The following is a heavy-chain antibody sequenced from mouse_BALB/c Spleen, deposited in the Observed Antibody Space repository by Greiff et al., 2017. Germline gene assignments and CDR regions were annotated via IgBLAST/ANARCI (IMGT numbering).Heavy chain of an antibody. CDR2: INPYNDGT. Sequence: VQLQQSGPELVKPGASVKMSCKASGYTFTSYVMHWVKQKPGQGLEWIGYINPYNDGTKYNEKFKGKATLTSDKSSSTAYMELSSLTSEDSAVYYCARSQMPTVVEPPFAYWGQGTLVTVSA. CDR3: ARSQMPTVVEPPFAY. D-gene: IGHD1-1*01. CDR1: GYTFTSYV. J-gene: IGHJ3*01. V-gene: IGHV1-14*01.